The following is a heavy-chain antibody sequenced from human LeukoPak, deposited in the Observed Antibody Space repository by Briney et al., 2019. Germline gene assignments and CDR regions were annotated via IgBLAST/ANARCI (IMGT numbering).Heavy chain of an antibody. D-gene: IGHD5-12*01. V-gene: IGHV3-21*01. Sequence: PGGSLRLSCAASGFTFSSYSMNWVRQAPGKGLEWVSSISSSSSYIYYADSVKGRFTISRHNAKNSLYLQMNSLRAEDTAVYYCARDRGWLRLNDYWGQGTLVTVSS. CDR2: ISSSSSYI. CDR1: GFTFSSYS. CDR3: ARDRGWLRLNDY. J-gene: IGHJ4*02.